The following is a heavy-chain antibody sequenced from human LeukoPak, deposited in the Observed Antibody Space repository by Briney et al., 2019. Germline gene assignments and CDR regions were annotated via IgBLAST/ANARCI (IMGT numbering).Heavy chain of an antibody. J-gene: IGHJ4*02. CDR3: ARGRNNDCSGGTCYLELDY. CDR1: GFTFSSYA. D-gene: IGHD2-15*01. Sequence: PGGSLRLSCAASGFTFSSYAMSWVRQAPGKGLEWVSAISGSGGSTYYADSVKGRFTISRDNSKNTLYLQMNSLGAEDTAVYYCARGRNNDCSGGTCYLELDYWGQGTLVTVSS. V-gene: IGHV3-23*01. CDR2: ISGSGGST.